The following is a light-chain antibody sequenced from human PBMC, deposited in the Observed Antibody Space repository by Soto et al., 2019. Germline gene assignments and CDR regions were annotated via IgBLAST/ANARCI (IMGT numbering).Light chain of an antibody. Sequence: ELVLTQSPGTLSLSPRERASLSCRASQSVSSSYLAWYQQKPGQAPRLLIYGASSKATGIPDRFSGSGSGTDFTLTISRLEPEDFAVYYCQQYGSLLTFGGGTKVDIK. CDR2: GAS. V-gene: IGKV3-20*01. CDR3: QQYGSLLT. CDR1: QSVSSSY. J-gene: IGKJ4*01.